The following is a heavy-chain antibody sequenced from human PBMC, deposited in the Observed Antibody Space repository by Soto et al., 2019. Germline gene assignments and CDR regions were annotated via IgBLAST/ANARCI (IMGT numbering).Heavy chain of an antibody. V-gene: IGHV3-49*03. CDR2: IRSKGYGGTT. D-gene: IGHD2-2*01. Sequence: GGSLRLSCTGSGFTFGDFGMSWFRQAPGKGLEWLSFIRSKGYGGTTESAASVRGRFITSRDDSKSIAYLQMNSPKTEDTAVYYCASLTSWSQEYYYGMDVWGQGTTVTVS. CDR1: GFTFGDFG. J-gene: IGHJ6*02. CDR3: ASLTSWSQEYYYGMDV.